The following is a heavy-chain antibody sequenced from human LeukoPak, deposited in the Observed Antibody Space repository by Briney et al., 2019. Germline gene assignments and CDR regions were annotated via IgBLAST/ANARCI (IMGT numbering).Heavy chain of an antibody. CDR1: GGSISSGGYY. V-gene: IGHV4-39*01. D-gene: IGHD3-3*01. Sequence: SETLSLTCTVSGGSISSGGYYWGWIRQPPGKGLEWIGSIYYSGSTYYNPSLKSRVTISVDTSKNQFSLKLSSVTAADTAVYYCARRRAAITIFGVVISSEYFDPWGQGTLVTVSS. CDR3: ARRRAAITIFGVVISSEYFDP. CDR2: IYYSGST. J-gene: IGHJ5*02.